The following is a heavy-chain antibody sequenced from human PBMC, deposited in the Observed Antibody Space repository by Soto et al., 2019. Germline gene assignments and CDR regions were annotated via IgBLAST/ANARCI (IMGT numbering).Heavy chain of an antibody. D-gene: IGHD6-13*01. J-gene: IGHJ6*02. CDR3: RTSTRSSWYQNYGMDV. V-gene: IGHV3-30-3*01. CDR2: ISYDGSNK. Sequence: QVQLVESGGGVVQPGRSLRLSCAASGFTFSSYAMHWVRQAPGKGLEWVAVISYDGSNKYYADSVKGRFTISRDNSKNTLYLQMNSLRAEDTPVYYCRTSTRSSWYQNYGMDVWGQGTTVTVSS. CDR1: GFTFSSYA.